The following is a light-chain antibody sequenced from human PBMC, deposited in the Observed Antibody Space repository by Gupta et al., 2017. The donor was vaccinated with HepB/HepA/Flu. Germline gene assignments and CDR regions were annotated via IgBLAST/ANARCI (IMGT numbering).Light chain of an antibody. CDR3: QSFDSGLTGPL. J-gene: IGLJ3*02. Sequence: QSVLTQPPSVSGAPGQRVTISCTGSSSNIGAGYGVHWYQKLPGTAPRLLIYTNDNRPSGVPDRFSASKSGTSASVAITGLQAEDEADYYCQSFDSGLTGPLFGGGTKLTVL. CDR2: TND. V-gene: IGLV1-40*01. CDR1: SSNIGAGYG.